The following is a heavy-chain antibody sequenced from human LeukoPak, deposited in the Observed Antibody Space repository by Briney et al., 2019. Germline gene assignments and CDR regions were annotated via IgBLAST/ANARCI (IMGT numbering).Heavy chain of an antibody. D-gene: IGHD5-18*01. CDR2: IYYSGST. CDR3: ARARGYSYAFDY. J-gene: IGHJ4*02. Sequence: SETLSLTCTVSGGSISSSSYYWGWTRQPPGKGLEWIGSIYYSGSTYYNPSLKSRVTISVDTSKNQFSLKLSSVTAADTAVYYCARARGYSYAFDYWGQGTLVTVSS. CDR1: GGSISSSSYY. V-gene: IGHV4-39*07.